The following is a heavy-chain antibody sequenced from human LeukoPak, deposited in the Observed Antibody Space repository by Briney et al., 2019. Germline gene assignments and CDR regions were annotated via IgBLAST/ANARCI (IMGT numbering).Heavy chain of an antibody. V-gene: IGHV1-69*05. Sequence: SVKVSCKASGGTFSSYAISWVRQAPGQGLEWMGRITPIFSTANYAQKFQGRVTITTDESTSTAYMELSSLRSEDTAVYYCARGWNHADLPYYYYYMDVCGKGTTVTVSS. CDR3: ARGWNHADLPYYYYYMDV. D-gene: IGHD1-14*01. CDR2: ITPIFSTA. CDR1: GGTFSSYA. J-gene: IGHJ6*03.